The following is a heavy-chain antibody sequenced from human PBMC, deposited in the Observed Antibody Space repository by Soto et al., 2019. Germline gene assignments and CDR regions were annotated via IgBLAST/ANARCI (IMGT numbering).Heavy chain of an antibody. J-gene: IGHJ6*02. CDR2: INPNSGGT. CDR3: ARERYYSGYDFPSIAVAAPPPIVYYYYGMDV. D-gene: IGHD5-12*01. Sequence: GASVKVSCKASGYTFTGYYMHWVRQAPGQGLEWMGWINPNSGGTNYAQKFQGWVTMTRDTSMSTAYMELSRLRSDDTAVYYCARERYYSGYDFPSIAVAAPPPIVYYYYGMDVWGQGTTVTVSS. V-gene: IGHV1-2*04. CDR1: GYTFTGYY.